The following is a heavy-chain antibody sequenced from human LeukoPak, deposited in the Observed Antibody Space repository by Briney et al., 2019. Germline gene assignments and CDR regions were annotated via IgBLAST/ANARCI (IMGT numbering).Heavy chain of an antibody. D-gene: IGHD3-16*01. CDR1: GGTFSSYA. CDR2: IIPIFGTA. Sequence: SVKVSCKASGGTFSSYAISWVRQAPGQGLEWMGGIIPIFGTANYAQKFQGRVTITADESTSTAYMELSSLRSEDTAVYYCASQLSGGSYYYYYMDVWGKGTTVTVSS. J-gene: IGHJ6*03. CDR3: ASQLSGGSYYYYYMDV. V-gene: IGHV1-69*13.